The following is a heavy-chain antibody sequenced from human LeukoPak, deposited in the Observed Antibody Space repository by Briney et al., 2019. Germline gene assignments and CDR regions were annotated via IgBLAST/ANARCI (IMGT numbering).Heavy chain of an antibody. CDR1: GYTFTSYY. Sequence: GASVKVSCKASGYTFTSYYMHWVRQAPGQGLEWMGIINPSGGSTSYAQKFQGRVTMTRDTSTSTVYMELSSLRSEDTAVYYCARVAYDYVWGSYSHYFDYWGQETLVTVSS. CDR2: INPSGGST. CDR3: ARVAYDYVWGSYSHYFDY. D-gene: IGHD3-16*01. V-gene: IGHV1-46*01. J-gene: IGHJ4*02.